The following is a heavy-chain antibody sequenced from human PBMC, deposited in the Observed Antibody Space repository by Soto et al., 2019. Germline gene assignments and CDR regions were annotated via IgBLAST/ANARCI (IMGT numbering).Heavy chain of an antibody. V-gene: IGHV4-61*01. CDR3: ASSSGKFPDY. J-gene: IGHJ4*02. CDR2: IYYSGST. CDR1: GGSVSSGSYY. Sequence: SETVSLTCTVSGGSVSSGSYYWSWIRQPPGKGLEWIGYIYYSGSTNYNPSLKSRVTISVDTSKNQFSLKLSSVTAADTAVYYCASSSGKFPDYWGQGTLVTVSS. D-gene: IGHD3-10*01.